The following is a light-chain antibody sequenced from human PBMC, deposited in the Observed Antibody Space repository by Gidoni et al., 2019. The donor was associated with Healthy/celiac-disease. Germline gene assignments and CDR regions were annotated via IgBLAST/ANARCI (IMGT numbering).Light chain of an antibody. J-gene: IGKJ4*01. CDR2: WAS. CDR1: QSVLYSSNNKNY. CDR3: QQYYSTPLT. Sequence: DIVMTQSPDSLGVSLGERATINCKSSQSVLYSSNNKNYLAWYQQKPGQPPKLLIYWASTRESGVPDRFIGSGSGTDFTLTICSLQAEDVAVYYCQQYYSTPLTFXGXTKVEIK. V-gene: IGKV4-1*01.